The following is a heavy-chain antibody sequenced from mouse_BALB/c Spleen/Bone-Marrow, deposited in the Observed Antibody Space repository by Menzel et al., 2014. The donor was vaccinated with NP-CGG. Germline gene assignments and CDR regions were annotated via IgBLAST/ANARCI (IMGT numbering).Heavy chain of an antibody. V-gene: IGHV6-6*02. CDR1: GLIFSNYW. D-gene: IGHD2-4*01. Sequence: DVKLVESGGGLVQPGGSMKLSCVASGLIFSNYWKSWVRQSPEKGLEWVAEIRLKSDNYATQYAESVKGKFTISRDDSKSRLYLQMNNLRPEDTGIYYCSGLRYAMDYWGQGTSVTVSS. J-gene: IGHJ4*01. CDR3: SGLRYAMDY. CDR2: IRLKSDNYAT.